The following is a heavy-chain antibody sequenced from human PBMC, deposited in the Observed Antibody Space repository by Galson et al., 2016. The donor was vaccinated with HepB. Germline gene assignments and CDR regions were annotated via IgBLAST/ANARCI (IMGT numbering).Heavy chain of an antibody. V-gene: IGHV3-33*01. CDR3: ARDRGVLSQPFDF. CDR2: IWSAGNNE. CDR1: RFTFSNYD. J-gene: IGHJ4*02. Sequence: SLRLSCAASRFTFSNYDMHWVRQAPGKGLEWVAVIWSAGNNESYVDSVKGRFTISRDNSKNTLYLQMSSLRAEDTAVYYCARDRGVLSQPFDFWGQGTLVTVSS. D-gene: IGHD3-10*01.